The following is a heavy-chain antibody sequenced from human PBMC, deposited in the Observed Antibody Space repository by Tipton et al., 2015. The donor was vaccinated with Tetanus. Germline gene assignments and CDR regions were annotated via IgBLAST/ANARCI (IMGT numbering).Heavy chain of an antibody. CDR1: GFTFGDYA. D-gene: IGHD3-10*01. J-gene: IGHJ4*02. CDR2: ITRKKYGGAK. V-gene: IGHV3-49*03. Sequence: SLRLSCTASGFTFGDYAVSWFRQAPGKGLEWVGFITRKKYGGAKEYAASVKGRFTISRDDSMSVAYLQMNSLKTEDTAVYYCTRVRPLYCDALGSYHFDYWGQGALVTVSS. CDR3: TRVRPLYCDALGSYHFDY.